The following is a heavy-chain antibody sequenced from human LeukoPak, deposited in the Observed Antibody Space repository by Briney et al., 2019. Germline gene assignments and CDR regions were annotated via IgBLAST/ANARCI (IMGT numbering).Heavy chain of an antibody. CDR2: IYYSGST. CDR3: ASATWNYVPDY. J-gene: IGHJ4*02. D-gene: IGHD1-7*01. CDR1: GGSISSSSYY. Sequence: SETLSLTCTVSGGSISSSSYYWGWIRQPPGKGLEWIGSIYYSGSTYYNPSLKSRVTISVDTSKNQFSLKLSSVTAADTAVYYCASATWNYVPDYWGQGTLVTVSS. V-gene: IGHV4-39*07.